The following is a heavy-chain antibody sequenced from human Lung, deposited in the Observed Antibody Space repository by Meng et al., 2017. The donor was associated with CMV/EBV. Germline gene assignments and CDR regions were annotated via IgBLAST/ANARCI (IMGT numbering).Heavy chain of an antibody. J-gene: IGHJ4*02. Sequence: QVQLVHSWSELKKPGDSVKVSCQAAGYHFTSSSMNWVRHAPGQGLEWMGWININTGNPTYAQGFTGRFVFSLDTSVSTAYLQIDSLKADDTAVYYCARGNGWRFDYWGQGTLVTVSS. D-gene: IGHD6-19*01. V-gene: IGHV7-4-1*01. CDR3: ARGNGWRFDY. CDR1: GYHFTSSS. CDR2: ININTGNP.